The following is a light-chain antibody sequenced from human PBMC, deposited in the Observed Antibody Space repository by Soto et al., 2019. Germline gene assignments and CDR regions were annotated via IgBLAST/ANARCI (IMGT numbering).Light chain of an antibody. Sequence: QSALTQPPSVSGSPGQSVTISCTGTSTDFVSYNRVSWYQQPPGTAPKLIIYEASNRPSGVPDRFSGSKSGNTASLTISGLQAADEADYYCSSYTSTNLVVFGGGTKVTVL. J-gene: IGLJ2*01. CDR3: SSYTSTNLVV. CDR2: EAS. V-gene: IGLV2-18*02. CDR1: STDFVSYNR.